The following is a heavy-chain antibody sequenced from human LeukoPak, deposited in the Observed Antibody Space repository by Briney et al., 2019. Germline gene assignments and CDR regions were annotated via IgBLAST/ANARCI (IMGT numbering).Heavy chain of an antibody. J-gene: IGHJ5*02. Sequence: PSETLSLTCAVSGYSISSGYYWGWIRQPPGKGLEWIGSIYHSGSTYYNPSLKSRVTISVDTSKNQFSLKLSSVTAADTAVYHCARDPGRIAVAGSWGQGTLVTVSS. CDR3: ARDPGRIAVAGS. CDR2: IYHSGST. D-gene: IGHD6-19*01. V-gene: IGHV4-38-2*02. CDR1: GYSISSGYY.